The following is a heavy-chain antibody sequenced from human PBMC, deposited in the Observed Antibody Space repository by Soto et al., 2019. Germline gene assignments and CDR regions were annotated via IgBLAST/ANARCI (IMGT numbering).Heavy chain of an antibody. CDR1: GGSISSYY. J-gene: IGHJ4*02. V-gene: IGHV4-59*01. CDR2: IYYSGST. D-gene: IGHD3-22*01. CDR3: AAGLPYYYDSSGPDY. Sequence: PSETLSLTCTVSGGSISSYYWSWIRQPPGKGLEWIGYIYYSGSTNYNPSLKSRVTISVDTSKNQFSLKLSSVTAADTAVYYCAAGLPYYYDSSGPDYWGQGTLVTVSS.